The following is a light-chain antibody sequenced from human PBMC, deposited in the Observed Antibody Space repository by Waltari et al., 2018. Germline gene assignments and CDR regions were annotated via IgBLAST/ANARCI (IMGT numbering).Light chain of an antibody. Sequence: QSALHQPASVSGSPGQSTPIPCTGTSSDVGGYNYVSWYQQHPGKAPKRMIYDVSNRPAGVSKRFSGSKSGNTASLTISGLQAEDEADYYCSSYTSSSTGVFGGGTKLTVL. CDR1: SSDVGGYNY. CDR2: DVS. CDR3: SSYTSSSTGV. J-gene: IGLJ3*02. V-gene: IGLV2-14*01.